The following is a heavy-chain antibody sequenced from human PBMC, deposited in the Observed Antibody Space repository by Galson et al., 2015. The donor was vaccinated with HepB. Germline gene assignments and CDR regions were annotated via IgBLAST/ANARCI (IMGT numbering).Heavy chain of an antibody. D-gene: IGHD3-10*01. V-gene: IGHV3-23*01. J-gene: IGHJ5*02. CDR1: GFTFSSYA. CDR2: ISGSGGST. Sequence: SLRLSCAASGFTFSSYAMSWVRQAPGKGLEWVSAISGSGGSTYYADSVKGRFTISRDNSKNTLYLQMNSLRAEDTAVYYCAKHTYYYGTGSPENWFDPWGQGTLVTVSS. CDR3: AKHTYYYGTGSPENWFDP.